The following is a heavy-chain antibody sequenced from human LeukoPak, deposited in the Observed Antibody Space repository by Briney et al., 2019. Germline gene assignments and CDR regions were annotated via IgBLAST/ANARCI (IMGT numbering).Heavy chain of an antibody. J-gene: IGHJ6*02. CDR1: GGSISGYY. D-gene: IGHD6-19*01. CDR3: ARVTHSSGWLRALYYYYGMDV. V-gene: IGHV4-59*01. CDR2: IYYSGST. Sequence: SETLSLTCTVSGGSISGYYWSWIRQPPGKGLEWIGYIYYSGSTNYNPSLKSRVTISVDTSKNQFSLKLSSVTAADTAVYYCARVTHSSGWLRALYYYYGMDVWGQGTTVTVSS.